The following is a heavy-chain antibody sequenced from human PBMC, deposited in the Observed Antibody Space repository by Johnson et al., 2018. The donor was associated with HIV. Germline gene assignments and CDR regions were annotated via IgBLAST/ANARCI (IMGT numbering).Heavy chain of an antibody. CDR2: IRYDGSNK. V-gene: IGHV3-30*02. CDR1: GFTFSSYA. CDR3: ARGSRYTYDNDDDYLLHAFDF. Sequence: VQLVESGGGVVQPGRSLRLSCAASGFTFSSYAMHWVRQAPGKGLEWVAFIRYDGSNKYYADSVKGRFTISRDNSKNTLYLQMNSLRVEDTAVYYCARGSRYTYDNDDDYLLHAFDFWGQGTMVTVSS. J-gene: IGHJ3*01. D-gene: IGHD3-22*01.